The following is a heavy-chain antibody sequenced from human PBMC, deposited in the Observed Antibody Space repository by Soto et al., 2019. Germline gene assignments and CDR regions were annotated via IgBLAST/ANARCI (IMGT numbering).Heavy chain of an antibody. J-gene: IGHJ3*02. CDR3: ARDGDYYDSSAYFFRDAFDI. CDR2: ISGSGSII. D-gene: IGHD3-22*01. CDR1: GFTFSADY. V-gene: IGHV3-11*01. Sequence: PGGSLRLSCAASGFTFSADYMSWIRQAPGKGLEWVSYISGSGSIIYYADSVKGRFTISRDNAKNSLYLQMNSLRAEDTAVYYCARDGDYYDSSAYFFRDAFDIWGQGTMVTVSS.